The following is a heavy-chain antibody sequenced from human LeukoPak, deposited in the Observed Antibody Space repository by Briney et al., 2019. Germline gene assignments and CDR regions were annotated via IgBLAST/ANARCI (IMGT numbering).Heavy chain of an antibody. CDR3: GLVASGNWWFDP. CDR2: INPNSGAT. CDR1: GYTFPVYH. D-gene: IGHD2-8*02. J-gene: IGHJ5*02. Sequence: ASVKVSCKTSGYTFPVYHIHWVRQAPGQGLEWMGWINPNSGATNYAQNLQGRVTLTGDTSITTSYMELTGLTSVDTAVHYCGLVASGNWWFDPWGQGTLVTVSS. V-gene: IGHV1-2*02.